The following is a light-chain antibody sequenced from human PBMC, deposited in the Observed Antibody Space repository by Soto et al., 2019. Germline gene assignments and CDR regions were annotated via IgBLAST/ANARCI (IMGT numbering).Light chain of an antibody. CDR3: GSITRSSTSV. CDR1: SSDVGGFEY. V-gene: IGLV2-14*01. CDR2: DVT. Sequence: QSALSQPASVSGSPGQSITISCTGTSSDVGGFEYVSWYQHQPGKAPKLIIYDVTKRPSGVSNRFSGSKPGNTASLTISGIQAEDEGDYYCGSITRSSTSVFGAGTKVT. J-gene: IGLJ1*01.